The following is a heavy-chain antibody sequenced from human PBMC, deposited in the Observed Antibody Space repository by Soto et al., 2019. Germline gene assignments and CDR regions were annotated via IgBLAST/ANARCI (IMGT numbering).Heavy chain of an antibody. CDR3: ATSTWYAFDI. CDR1: GFTFSSYD. D-gene: IGHD6-13*01. Sequence: GGSLRLSCAASGFTFSSYDMSWVRQAPGKGLEWVSAISGSGGSTYYADSVKGRFTISSDTATNSLYLQMNSLRAEDTAVYYCATSTWYAFDIWGQGTMVTVSS. CDR2: ISGSGGST. V-gene: IGHV3-23*01. J-gene: IGHJ3*02.